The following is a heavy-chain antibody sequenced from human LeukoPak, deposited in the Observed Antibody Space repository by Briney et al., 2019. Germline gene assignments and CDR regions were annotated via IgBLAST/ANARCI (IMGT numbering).Heavy chain of an antibody. Sequence: GGSLRLSCAASGFSLSDYYMSWIPQAAGKGLEWVSYISSSSTYTNYADSVKGRFTISRDNAKNSLYLQMNSLRAEDTAVYYCAREFSFRGDSTLTTLRYFDYWRQGTLVTVSS. CDR2: ISSSSTYT. CDR3: AREFSFRGDSTLTTLRYFDY. J-gene: IGHJ4*02. V-gene: IGHV3-11*05. D-gene: IGHD4-17*01. CDR1: GFSLSDYY.